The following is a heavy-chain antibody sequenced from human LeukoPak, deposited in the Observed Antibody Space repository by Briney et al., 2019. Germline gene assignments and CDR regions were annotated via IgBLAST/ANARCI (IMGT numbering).Heavy chain of an antibody. D-gene: IGHD3-16*01. CDR2: IYYSGST. CDR3: ARETSQKGAHYMDA. V-gene: IGHV4-59*01. J-gene: IGHJ6*03. CDR1: GGSISSYY. Sequence: SETLSLTCTVSGGSISSYYWSWIRQPPGKGLEWIGYIYYSGSTNYNPSLKSRVTISVDTSKNQFSLKLTSVTAADTAVYYCARETSQKGAHYMDAWGKGTTVTISS.